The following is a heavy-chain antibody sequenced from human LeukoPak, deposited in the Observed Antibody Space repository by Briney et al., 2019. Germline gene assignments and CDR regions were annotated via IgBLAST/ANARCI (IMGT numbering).Heavy chain of an antibody. D-gene: IGHD3-22*01. CDR3: ARGTARYYYDSSGYSDY. V-gene: IGHV1-2*02. CDR1: GYTFTGYY. Sequence: ASVKVSCKASGYTFTGYYMHWVRQAPGQGLGWMGWINPNSGGTNYAQKFQGRVTMTRDTSISTAYMELSRLRSDDTAVYYCARGTARYYYDSSGYSDYWGQGTLVTVSS. J-gene: IGHJ4*02. CDR2: INPNSGGT.